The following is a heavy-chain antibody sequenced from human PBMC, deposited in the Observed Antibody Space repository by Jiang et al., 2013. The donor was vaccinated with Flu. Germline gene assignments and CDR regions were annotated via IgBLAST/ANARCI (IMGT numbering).Heavy chain of an antibody. V-gene: IGHV4-59*01. D-gene: IGHD2-15*01. CDR1: GGSISSYY. CDR2: ISYFGSS. J-gene: IGHJ6*02. CDR3: ARKADGMDV. Sequence: LLKPSETLSLTCTVSGGSISSYYWNWIRQSPGKGLEWIGYISYFGSSNSNPSLKSRVTLSVDAPNKQFSLKLTSVTAADTAVYYCARKADGMDVWGQGTTVIVSS.